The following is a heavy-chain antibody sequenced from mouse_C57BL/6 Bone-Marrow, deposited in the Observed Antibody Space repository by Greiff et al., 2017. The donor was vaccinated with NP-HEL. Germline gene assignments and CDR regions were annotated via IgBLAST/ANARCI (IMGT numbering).Heavy chain of an antibody. CDR2: IDPETGGT. CDR1: GYTFTDYE. V-gene: IGHV1-15*01. CDR3: TRYYGSSYDY. Sequence: SGAELVRPGASVTLSCKASGYTFTDYEMHWVKQTPVHGLEWIGAIDPETGGTAYNQKFKGKAILTADKSSSTAYMELRSLTSEDSAVYYCTRYYGSSYDYWGQGTTLTVSS. J-gene: IGHJ2*01. D-gene: IGHD1-1*01.